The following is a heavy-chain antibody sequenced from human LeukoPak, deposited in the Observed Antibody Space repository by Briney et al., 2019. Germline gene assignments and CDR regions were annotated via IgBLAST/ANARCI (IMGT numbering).Heavy chain of an antibody. CDR1: GFTFSNYE. J-gene: IGHJ1*01. V-gene: IGHV3-48*03. CDR2: ISSSGSTI. CDR3: AREGSSSKSPQH. Sequence: GGSLRLSCAASGFTFSNYEMNWVRQAPGKGLEWVSYISSSGSTIYYADSVKGRFTISRDNAKNSLYLQMNSLRAEDTAVYYCAREGSSSKSPQHGGQGTLVTVSS. D-gene: IGHD6-13*01.